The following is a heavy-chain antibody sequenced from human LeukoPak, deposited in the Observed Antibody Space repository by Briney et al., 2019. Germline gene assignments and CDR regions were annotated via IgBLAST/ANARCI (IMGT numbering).Heavy chain of an antibody. CDR3: ARDQESYLRYFDY. CDR2: ISSSGSTI. J-gene: IGHJ4*02. Sequence: PGGSLRLSCAASGFTFSNNEMNWVRQAPGKGLEWVSYISSSGSTIYYADSVKGRFTISRDNAKNSLYLQMNSLRAEDTAVYYCARDQESYLRYFDYWGQGNLVTVSS. CDR1: GFTFSNNE. D-gene: IGHD2/OR15-2a*01. V-gene: IGHV3-48*03.